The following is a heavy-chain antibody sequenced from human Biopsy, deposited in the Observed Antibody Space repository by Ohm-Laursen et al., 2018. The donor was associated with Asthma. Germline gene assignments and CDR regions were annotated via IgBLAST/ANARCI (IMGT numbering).Heavy chain of an antibody. CDR2: IIPVFGTS. Sequence: SVKVSCKASGGTFSRYAVSWVRQAPGQGLEWMGGIIPVFGTSNYAQKFQGRVTFTADGSTSSAYMELSSLRSEDTAVYYCARTYYDFLTGQVNDAFAIWGQGTMVTVSS. D-gene: IGHD3-9*01. CDR3: ARTYYDFLTGQVNDAFAI. CDR1: GGTFSRYA. J-gene: IGHJ3*02. V-gene: IGHV1-69*13.